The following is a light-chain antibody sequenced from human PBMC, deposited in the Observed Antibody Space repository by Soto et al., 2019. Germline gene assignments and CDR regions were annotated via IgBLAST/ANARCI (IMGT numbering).Light chain of an antibody. J-gene: IGLJ1*01. Sequence: QSALTQPAPVSGSPGQSITISCTGTSSDVGNYNLVSWYQQHPGKAPKLMIYEGSKRPSGVSNRFSGSKSGNTASLTISILQAEDEADYYCCSYAGSSTYVFGTGTKLTVL. CDR1: SSDVGNYNL. V-gene: IGLV2-23*01. CDR2: EGS. CDR3: CSYAGSSTYV.